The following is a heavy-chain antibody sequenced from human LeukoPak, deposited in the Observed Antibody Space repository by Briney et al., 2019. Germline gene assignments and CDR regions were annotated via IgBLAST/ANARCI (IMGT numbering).Heavy chain of an antibody. D-gene: IGHD3/OR15-3a*01. CDR2: IYYTGST. J-gene: IGHJ6*03. CDR3: ARDGGLTARMDV. V-gene: IGHV4-39*02. CDR1: GGSISGTTYY. Sequence: SETLSLTCTVSGGSISGTTYYWGWIRQPPGKGLEWIGTIYYTGSTYYNPSLKSRVTISIDTSKNQFSLKLSPVTAADTAVYYCARDGGLTARMDVWGKGTTVTVSS.